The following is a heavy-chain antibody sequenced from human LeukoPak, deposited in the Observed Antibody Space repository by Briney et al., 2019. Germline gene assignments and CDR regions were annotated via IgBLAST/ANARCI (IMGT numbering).Heavy chain of an antibody. D-gene: IGHD3-10*01. Sequence: GGSLRLSCAASGFTFSSYGMHCVRQAPGKGLGWVAFIRFDGSNKYYADSVKGRFTISRDNSKNTLYLQMNSLRAEDTAVYYCATAHLWFGELNGSGTYFDYWGQGTLVTVSS. CDR3: ATAHLWFGELNGSGTYFDY. CDR2: IRFDGSNK. CDR1: GFTFSSYG. V-gene: IGHV3-30*02. J-gene: IGHJ4*02.